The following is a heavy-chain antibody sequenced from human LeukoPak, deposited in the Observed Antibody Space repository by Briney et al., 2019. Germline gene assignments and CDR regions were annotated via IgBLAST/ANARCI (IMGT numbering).Heavy chain of an antibody. CDR1: GFTFNRYV. CDR3: ARRRYCSSSNCHDFDH. V-gene: IGHV3-30-3*01. D-gene: IGHD2-2*01. Sequence: PGGSLRLSCAASGFTFNRYVMHWVRQAPGKGLEWVAVTSSDGSNKYYADSVKGRFTISRGNSKNTLYLQMNSLMAEDTTVYYCARRRYCSSSNCHDFDHWGQGTLVTVSS. J-gene: IGHJ4*02. CDR2: TSSDGSNK.